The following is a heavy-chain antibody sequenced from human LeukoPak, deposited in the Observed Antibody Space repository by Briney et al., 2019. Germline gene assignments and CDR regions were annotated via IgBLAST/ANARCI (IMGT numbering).Heavy chain of an antibody. CDR1: GGSTSNYY. J-gene: IGHJ4*02. D-gene: IGHD4-23*01. CDR3: ARQRWFDY. Sequence: SETLSLTCTVSGGSTSNYYWNWIRQPPGKGLEWIGYIYYSGSTNYNPSLKSRVTISVDTSKNQFSLKLSSVTAADTAVYYCARQRWFDYWGQGTLVTVSS. V-gene: IGHV4-59*08. CDR2: IYYSGST.